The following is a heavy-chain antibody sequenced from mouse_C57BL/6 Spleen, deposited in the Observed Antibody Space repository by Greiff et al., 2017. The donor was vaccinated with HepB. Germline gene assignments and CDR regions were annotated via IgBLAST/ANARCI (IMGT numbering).Heavy chain of an antibody. D-gene: IGHD2-1*01. V-gene: IGHV1-22*01. CDR1: GYTFTDYN. CDR2: INPNNGGT. J-gene: IGHJ3*01. CDR3: ARGGYGNSD. Sequence: EVKLLESGPELVKPGASVKMSCKASGYTFTDYNMHWVKQSHGKSLEWIGYINPNNGGTSYNQKFKGKATLTVNKSSSTAYMELRSLTSEDSAVYYCARGGYGNSDWGQGTLVTVSA.